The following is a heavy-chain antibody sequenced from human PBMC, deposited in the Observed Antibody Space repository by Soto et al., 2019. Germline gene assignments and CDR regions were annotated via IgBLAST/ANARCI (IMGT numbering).Heavy chain of an antibody. D-gene: IGHD3-3*01. J-gene: IGHJ6*02. CDR3: ARLGESGAIFGVVITPDYVMDV. CDR1: GGSISSGGYY. Sequence: SETLSLTCTVSGGSISSGGYYWSWIRQHPGKGLEWIGYIYYSGSTYYNPSLKSRVTISVDTSKNQFSLKLSSVTAADTAVYYCARLGESGAIFGVVITPDYVMDVRGQGSSVTVSS. V-gene: IGHV4-31*03. CDR2: IYYSGST.